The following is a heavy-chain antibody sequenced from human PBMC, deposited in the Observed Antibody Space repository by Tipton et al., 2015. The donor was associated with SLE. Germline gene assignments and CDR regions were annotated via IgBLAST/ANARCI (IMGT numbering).Heavy chain of an antibody. V-gene: IGHV3-30*02. CDR2: IRYDGSNK. D-gene: IGHD6-19*01. J-gene: IGHJ4*02. Sequence: SLRLSCAASGFTFSSYAMSWVRHASGKGLEGVAFIRYDGSNKYYADSGKGRFTISRDNSKNTLYLQMNSLRADDTAGYYCEAVAGLFDYWGQGTLVTVSS. CDR3: EAVAGLFDY. CDR1: GFTFSSYA.